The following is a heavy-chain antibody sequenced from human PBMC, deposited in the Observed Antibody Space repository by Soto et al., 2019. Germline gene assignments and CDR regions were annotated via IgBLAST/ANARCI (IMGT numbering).Heavy chain of an antibody. J-gene: IGHJ4*02. CDR2: ISAYNGNT. V-gene: IGHV1-18*01. CDR3: ARDRPYDSSGFSIDY. Sequence: QVQLVQSGAEVKKPGASVKVSCKASGYTFTSYGISWVRQAPGQGLERMGWISAYNGNTNYAQKLQGRVTMTTDKSTSTVYMELRSLRSDDTAVYYCARDRPYDSSGFSIDYWGQGTLVTVSS. D-gene: IGHD3-22*01. CDR1: GYTFTSYG.